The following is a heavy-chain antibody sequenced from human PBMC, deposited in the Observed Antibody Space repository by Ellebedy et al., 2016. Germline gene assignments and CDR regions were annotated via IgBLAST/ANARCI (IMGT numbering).Heavy chain of an antibody. CDR3: AKDFRSGKYCSGGSCYFFYWYFDL. Sequence: GESLKISXAASGFTFSTYGMHWVRQAPGKGLEWVAVISYDGSNRYYADSVKGRFTISRDNSKNTLYLQMNSLRTEDTAVYYCAKDFRSGKYCSGGSCYFFYWYFDLWGRGTLVTVSS. D-gene: IGHD2-15*01. CDR1: GFTFSTYG. J-gene: IGHJ2*01. V-gene: IGHV3-30*18. CDR2: ISYDGSNR.